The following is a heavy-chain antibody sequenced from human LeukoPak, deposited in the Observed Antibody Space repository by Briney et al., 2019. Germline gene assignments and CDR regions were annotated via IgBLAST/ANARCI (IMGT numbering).Heavy chain of an antibody. Sequence: PSGTLSLTCAVSGGSISSSNYWSSIRHPPGKGLEWIGEINHSGSTNYNPSLKSRVTISVDTSKNQFSLKLSSVTAADTAVYYCAREGKRVRGVIISWFDPWGQGTLVTVSS. CDR3: AREGKRVRGVIISWFDP. CDR2: INHSGST. J-gene: IGHJ5*02. V-gene: IGHV4-4*02. CDR1: GGSISSSNY. D-gene: IGHD3-10*01.